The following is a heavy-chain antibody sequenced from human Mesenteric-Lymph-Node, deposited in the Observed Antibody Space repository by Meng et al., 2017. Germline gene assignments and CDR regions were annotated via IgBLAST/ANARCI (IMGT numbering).Heavy chain of an antibody. J-gene: IGHJ4*02. CDR3: ARYYCSGGICTHFDY. CDR1: GGSISSYY. CDR2: IYYSGST. Sequence: SETLSLTCTVSGGSISSYYWSWIRQPPGKGLEWIGYIYYSGSTNYNPSLKSRVTISVDTSKNQFSLKLSSVTAADTAVYYCARYYCSGGICTHFDYWGPGTLVTGSS. D-gene: IGHD2-15*01. V-gene: IGHV4-59*12.